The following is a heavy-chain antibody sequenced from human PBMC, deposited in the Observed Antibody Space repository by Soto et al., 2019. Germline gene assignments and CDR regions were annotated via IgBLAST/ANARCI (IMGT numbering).Heavy chain of an antibody. CDR3: GRLTGLPHYYSTDV. CDR2: IYPGDSDT. V-gene: IGHV5-51*01. D-gene: IGHD3-9*01. Sequence: GESLKISCQGSGYTFTNYWIGWVRQMPGKGLEWMGVIYPGDSDTKYSPSFQGQVTFSADKSINTAYLQWTSLKASDTAMYFCGRLTGLPHYYSTDVWGQGTTVTVSS. CDR1: GYTFTNYW. J-gene: IGHJ6*02.